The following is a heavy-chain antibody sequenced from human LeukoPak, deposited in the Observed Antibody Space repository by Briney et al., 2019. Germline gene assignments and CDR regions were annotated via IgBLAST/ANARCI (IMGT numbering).Heavy chain of an antibody. V-gene: IGHV4-59*01. Sequence: SETLSLTCTVSGGSISSYFWSWIRQPPGKGLEWIGYIYYSGTTYYNPSLKSRVTISVDTSKNQFSLRLTSVTAADTAVYYCAREPRSPGGRGRPFDFWGQGTLVTVSS. CDR3: AREPRSPGGRGRPFDF. J-gene: IGHJ4*02. CDR1: GGSISSYF. D-gene: IGHD2-15*01. CDR2: IYYSGTT.